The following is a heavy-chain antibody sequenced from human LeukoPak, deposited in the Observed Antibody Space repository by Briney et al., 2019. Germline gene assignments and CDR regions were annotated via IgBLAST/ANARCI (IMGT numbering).Heavy chain of an antibody. V-gene: IGHV1-8*01. CDR2: MNPNSGNT. Sequence: GASVKVSCKASGCTFTSYDINWVRQATGQGLEWMGWMNPNSGNTGYAQKFQGRVTMTRNTSISTAYMELSSLRSEDTAVYYCARADFWSGYAIDYWGQGTLVTVSA. J-gene: IGHJ4*02. CDR3: ARADFWSGYAIDY. D-gene: IGHD3-3*01. CDR1: GCTFTSYD.